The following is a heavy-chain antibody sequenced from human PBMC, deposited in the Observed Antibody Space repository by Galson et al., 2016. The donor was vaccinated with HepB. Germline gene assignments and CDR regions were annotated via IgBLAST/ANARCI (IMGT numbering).Heavy chain of an antibody. J-gene: IGHJ3*02. V-gene: IGHV3-30*02. D-gene: IGHD3-3*01. CDR1: GFTFTNYG. CDR2: IWYDGRNK. Sequence: SLRLSCAASGFTFTNYGMQWVRQAPGKGLEWVALIWYDGRNKNYADSVKGRFTISRDNSKNTLYLQMNSLGAEDTALYYCAKPITIFGVVPTGAFDIWAQGTMVTVSS. CDR3: AKPITIFGVVPTGAFDI.